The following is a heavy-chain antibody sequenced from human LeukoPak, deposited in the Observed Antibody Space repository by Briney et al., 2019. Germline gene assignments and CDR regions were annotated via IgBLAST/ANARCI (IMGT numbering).Heavy chain of an antibody. J-gene: IGHJ4*02. Sequence: ASVKVSXKASGYTFTSYYMHWVRQAPGQGLEWMGIINPSGGSTSYAQKFQGRVTMTRDTSTSTVYMELSSLRSEDTAVYYFARISIAVAGTIDYWGQGTLVTVSS. CDR1: GYTFTSYY. CDR2: INPSGGST. V-gene: IGHV1-46*03. CDR3: ARISIAVAGTIDY. D-gene: IGHD6-19*01.